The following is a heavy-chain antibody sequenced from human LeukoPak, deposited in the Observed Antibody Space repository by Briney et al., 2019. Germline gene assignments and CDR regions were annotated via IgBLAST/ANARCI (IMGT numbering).Heavy chain of an antibody. CDR3: ARQSGDGQWLVRSTGYLNY. CDR2: INPNSGGT. Sequence: ASVKVSCKASGYTFTGYYMHWVRQAPGQGLEWMGWINPNSGGTNYAQKFQGWVTMTRDTSISTAYMELSRLRSDDTAVYYCARQSGDGQWLVRSTGYLNYWGQGTLVTVSS. D-gene: IGHD6-19*01. J-gene: IGHJ4*02. V-gene: IGHV1-2*04. CDR1: GYTFTGYY.